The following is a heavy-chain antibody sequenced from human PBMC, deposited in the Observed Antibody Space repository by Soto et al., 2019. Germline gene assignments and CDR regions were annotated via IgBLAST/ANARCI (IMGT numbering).Heavy chain of an antibody. CDR3: ARVGKQPHALDI. J-gene: IGHJ3*02. Sequence: PSETLSLTCTVSGGSISSGDYYWSWVRQPPGKGLEWIGEIYYSGSTNYNPSLKSRVTISVDKSKNQFSLKLNSVTAADTAVYSCARVGKQPHALDIWGQGTMVTVSS. CDR2: IYYSGST. CDR1: GGSISSGDYY. D-gene: IGHD5-18*01. V-gene: IGHV4-39*07.